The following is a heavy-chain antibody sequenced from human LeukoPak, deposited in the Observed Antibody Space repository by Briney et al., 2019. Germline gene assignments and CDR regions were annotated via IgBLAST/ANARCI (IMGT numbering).Heavy chain of an antibody. D-gene: IGHD6-19*01. CDR3: ARRYPGIAVAAGFDY. CDR1: GFIFNSYG. CDR2: IWYDGSNK. Sequence: GRSLRLSCAASGFIFNSYGMHWVRQAPGKGLEWVALIWYDGSNKYYTDSVKGRFTISRDNSKNTLYLQMNSLRAEDTAVYYCARRYPGIAVAAGFDYWGQGTLVTVFS. V-gene: IGHV3-33*01. J-gene: IGHJ4*02.